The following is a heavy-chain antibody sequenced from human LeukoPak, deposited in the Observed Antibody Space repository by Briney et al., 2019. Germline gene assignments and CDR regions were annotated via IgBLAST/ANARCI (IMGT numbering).Heavy chain of an antibody. J-gene: IGHJ4*02. D-gene: IGHD3-10*01. V-gene: IGHV1-69*05. CDR1: GGTFTSYA. CDR3: ARSGSGSYYMGDYFDY. CDR2: IIPIFGTA. Sequence: SVKVSCKASGGTFTSYAISWVRQAPGQGLEWMGGIIPIFGTANYAQKFQGRVTITTDESTSTAYMELSSLRSEDTAVYYCARSGSGSYYMGDYFDYWGQGTLVTVSS.